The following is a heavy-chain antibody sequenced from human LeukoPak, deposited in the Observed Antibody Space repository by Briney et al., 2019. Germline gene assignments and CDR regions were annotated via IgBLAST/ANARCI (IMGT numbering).Heavy chain of an antibody. CDR3: ARGDSGSSPIDY. CDR2: IYYSGST. V-gene: IGHV4-39*07. J-gene: IGHJ4*02. CDR1: GGSISSSSYY. D-gene: IGHD1-26*01. Sequence: SETLSLTCTVSGGSISSSSYYWGWIRQPPGKGLEWIGTIYYSGSTYYNPSLKSRVTISVDTSKNQFSLKLSSVTAADTAVYYCARGDSGSSPIDYWGQGTLVTVSS.